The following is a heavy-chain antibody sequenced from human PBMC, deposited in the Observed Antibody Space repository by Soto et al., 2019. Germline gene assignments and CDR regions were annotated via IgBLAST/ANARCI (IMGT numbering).Heavy chain of an antibody. D-gene: IGHD2-15*01. Sequence: QSQTLSLTCAISGDSVSSNSAAWNWIRQSPSRGLEWLGRTYYRSKWYNDYAVSVKSRITINPDTSKNQFSLQLNSVTPEDTAVYYCARDLADCSGGSCYSDSFDYWGQGTLVTVSS. CDR2: TYYRSKWYN. CDR3: ARDLADCSGGSCYSDSFDY. CDR1: GDSVSSNSAA. J-gene: IGHJ4*02. V-gene: IGHV6-1*01.